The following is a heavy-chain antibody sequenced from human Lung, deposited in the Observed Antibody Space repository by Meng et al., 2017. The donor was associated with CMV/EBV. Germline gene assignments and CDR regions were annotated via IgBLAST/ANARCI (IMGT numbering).Heavy chain of an antibody. CDR3: VKVDDFWSGYYGSYYYAMDF. CDR2: IWYDGSKK. D-gene: IGHD3-3*01. Sequence: GESXKISCAASGFTFSTYGMHWVRQAPGKGLEWVALIWYDGSKKWYADSVKGRFTISRDNSKNTLYLQMNSLRAEDTAVYYCVKVDDFWSGYYGSYYYAMDFWXQGTTVTVSS. J-gene: IGHJ6*02. CDR1: GFTFSTYG. V-gene: IGHV3-33*06.